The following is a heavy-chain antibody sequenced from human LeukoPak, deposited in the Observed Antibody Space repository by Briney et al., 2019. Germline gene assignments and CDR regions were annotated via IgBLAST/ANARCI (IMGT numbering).Heavy chain of an antibody. Sequence: GASVKVSCKASGYTFTAYYMHWVRQAPGQGPDWMGWINPNSGGTNYAQKFQGRVTTTRDTSISTAYMELSRLRSDDTAVYYCASLGSSSWDYWGQGTLVTVSS. CDR1: GYTFTAYY. V-gene: IGHV1-2*02. CDR3: ASLGSSSWDY. J-gene: IGHJ4*02. D-gene: IGHD6-6*01. CDR2: INPNSGGT.